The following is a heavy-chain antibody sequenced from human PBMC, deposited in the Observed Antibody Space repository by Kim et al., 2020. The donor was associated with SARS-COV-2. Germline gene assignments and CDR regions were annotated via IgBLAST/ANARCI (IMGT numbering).Heavy chain of an antibody. V-gene: IGHV3-13*04. CDR2: ITSTGDT. D-gene: IGHD6-19*01. Sequence: LSLTCAASGFTFSNYDMHWVRQATGKGLEWVSVITSTGDTYYSGSVKGRFTISRESAKNSLYLQMNRLRDGDTAVYYCARAGSGWYGGGFDPWGQGTLVTVSS. CDR1: GFTFSNYD. CDR3: ARAGSGWYGGGFDP. J-gene: IGHJ5*02.